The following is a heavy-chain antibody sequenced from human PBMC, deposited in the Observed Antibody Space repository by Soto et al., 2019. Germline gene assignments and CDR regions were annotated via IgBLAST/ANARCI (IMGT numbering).Heavy chain of an antibody. Sequence: ASVKVSCKASGGSFSSYAISWVRQAPGQGLEWMGGIIPIVGTGNYAQNFQGRVTITADESTSTAHMELSSLRSGDTAMYYCARDLRAAGRPGMDVWGQGTTVTVSS. CDR2: IIPIVGTG. J-gene: IGHJ6*02. V-gene: IGHV1-69*13. D-gene: IGHD6-13*01. CDR1: GGSFSSYA. CDR3: ARDLRAAGRPGMDV.